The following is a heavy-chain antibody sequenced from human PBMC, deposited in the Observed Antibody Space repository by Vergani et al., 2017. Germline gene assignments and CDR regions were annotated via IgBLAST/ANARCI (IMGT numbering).Heavy chain of an antibody. CDR1: GYTFTSYY. CDR3: ARGYSGRNWFDP. CDR2: INPSGGST. V-gene: IGHV1-46*03. D-gene: IGHD5-12*01. Sequence: QVQLLQSGSALKKPGASVRISCKASGYTFTSYYMHWVRQAPGQGLEWMGIINPSGGSTSYAQKFQGRVTMTRDTSTSTVYMELSSLRSEDTAVYYCARGYSGRNWFDPWGQGTLVTVSS. J-gene: IGHJ5*02.